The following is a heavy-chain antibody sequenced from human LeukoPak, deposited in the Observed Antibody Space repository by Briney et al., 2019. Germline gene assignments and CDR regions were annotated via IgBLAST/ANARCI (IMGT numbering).Heavy chain of an antibody. V-gene: IGHV3-23*01. J-gene: IGHJ4*02. CDR2: ISGSGGST. D-gene: IGHD3-22*01. CDR1: GGSFSGYY. Sequence: ETLSLTCAVYGGSFSGYYWSWVRQAPGKGLEWVSAISGSGGSTYYADSVKGRFTISRDNSKNTLYLQMNSLRAEDTAVYYCAKDFMSVVVITEWGQGTLVTVSS. CDR3: AKDFMSVVVITE.